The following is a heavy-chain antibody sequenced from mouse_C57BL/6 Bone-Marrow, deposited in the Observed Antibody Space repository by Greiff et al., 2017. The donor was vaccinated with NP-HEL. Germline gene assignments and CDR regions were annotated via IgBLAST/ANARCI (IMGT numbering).Heavy chain of an antibody. Sequence: QVQLQQSGAELVRPGASVTLSCKASGYTFTDYEMHWVKQTPVHGLEWIGAIEPETGGTAYNQKFKGKAILTADKSSSTAYMELRSLTSEDSAVYYCTRSDYYGSSCWFDYWGQGTTLTVSS. CDR1: GYTFTDYE. CDR2: IEPETGGT. J-gene: IGHJ2*01. CDR3: TRSDYYGSSCWFDY. D-gene: IGHD1-1*01. V-gene: IGHV1-15*01.